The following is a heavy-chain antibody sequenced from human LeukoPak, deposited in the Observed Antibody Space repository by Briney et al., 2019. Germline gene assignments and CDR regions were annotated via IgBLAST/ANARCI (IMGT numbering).Heavy chain of an antibody. CDR1: GGSVSSGGYY. CDR2: IYQSGST. CDR3: ARVSSPDDYAMDV. V-gene: IGHV4-30-2*01. D-gene: IGHD5-12*01. Sequence: PPQTLSLTCTVSGGSVSSGGYYWSWIRQPPGMGLEWMGYIYQSGSTLYNPSLQSRVSMAQDRPKNQFSLKLNSVTAADTAVYYCARVSSPDDYAMDVWGKGTTVTVSS. J-gene: IGHJ6*03.